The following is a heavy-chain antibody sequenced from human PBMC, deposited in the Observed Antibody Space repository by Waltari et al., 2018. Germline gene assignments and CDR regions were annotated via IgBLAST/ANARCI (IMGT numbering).Heavy chain of an antibody. J-gene: IGHJ4*02. CDR2: INHSGST. CDR3: ARALIDYSNPLVY. V-gene: IGHV4-34*01. D-gene: IGHD4-4*01. CDR1: GGSFSGYY. Sequence: QVQLQQWGAGLLKPSETLSLTCAVYGGSFSGYYWSWIRQPPGKGLEWIGEINHSGSTNYNPSLKSRVTISVDTSKNQFSLKLSSVTAADTAVYYCARALIDYSNPLVYWGQGTLVTVSS.